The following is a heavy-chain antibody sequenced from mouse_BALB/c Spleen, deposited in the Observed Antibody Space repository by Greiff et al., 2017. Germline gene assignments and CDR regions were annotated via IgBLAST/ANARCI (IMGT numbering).Heavy chain of an antibody. J-gene: IGHJ2*01. Sequence: QVQLKQSGAELVRPGTSVKVSCKASGYAFTNYLIEWVKQRPGQGLEWIGVINPGSGGTNYNEKFKGKATLTADKSSSTAYMQLSSLTSDDSAVYFCARSNYGSDYWGQGTTLTVSS. CDR2: INPGSGGT. D-gene: IGHD1-1*01. CDR3: ARSNYGSDY. CDR1: GYAFTNYL. V-gene: IGHV1-54*01.